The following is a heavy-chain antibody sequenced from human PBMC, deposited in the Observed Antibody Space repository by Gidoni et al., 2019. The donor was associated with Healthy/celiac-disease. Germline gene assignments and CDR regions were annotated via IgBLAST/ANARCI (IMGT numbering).Heavy chain of an antibody. D-gene: IGHD3-22*01. Sequence: QVQLQESGPGLVKPSQTLSLTCTVSGGSISSGGSYWSWIRQHPGKGLEWIGYIYYSGSTYYNPSLKSRVTISVDTSKNQFSLKLSSVTAADTAVYYCARDRDSSGYFSGYYYGMDVWGQGTTVTVSS. J-gene: IGHJ6*02. CDR1: GGSISSGGSY. CDR3: ARDRDSSGYFSGYYYGMDV. V-gene: IGHV4-31*03. CDR2: IYYSGST.